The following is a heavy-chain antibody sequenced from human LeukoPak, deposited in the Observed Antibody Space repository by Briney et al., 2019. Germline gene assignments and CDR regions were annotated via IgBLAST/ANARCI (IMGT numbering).Heavy chain of an antibody. J-gene: IGHJ3*02. CDR1: GGSISSGGYY. CDR3: ARDLGSVYYDSSGYYYDGAFDI. CDR2: IYYSGST. D-gene: IGHD3-22*01. V-gene: IGHV4-31*03. Sequence: PSETLSPTCTVSGGSISSGGYYWSWIRQHPGKGLEWIGYIYYSGSTYYNPSLKSRVTISVDTSKNQFSLKLSSVTAADTAVYYCARDLGSVYYDSSGYYYDGAFDIWGQGTMVTVSS.